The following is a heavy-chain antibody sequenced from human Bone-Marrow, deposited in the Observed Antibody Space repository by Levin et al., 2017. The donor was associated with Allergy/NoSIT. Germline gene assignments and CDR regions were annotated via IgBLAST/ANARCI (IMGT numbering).Heavy chain of an antibody. CDR2: ISVYSGDT. D-gene: IGHD6-19*01. V-gene: IGHV1-18*01. J-gene: IGHJ4*02. Sequence: PAASVKVSCKASGYSFSNFGLSWVRQAPGQGLEWMGLISVYSGDTNYAHKFQGRVTMTTDTSTSTAYMELTSLRSDDTAVYYCAKTDTSGWSDWGQGTLVTVSS. CDR3: AKTDTSGWSD. CDR1: GYSFSNFG.